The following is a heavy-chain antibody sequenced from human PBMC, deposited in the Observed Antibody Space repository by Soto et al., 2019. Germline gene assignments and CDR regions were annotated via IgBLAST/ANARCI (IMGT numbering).Heavy chain of an antibody. CDR2: IRSKAYGGTT. CDR3: TRESLYYYDSSGYCDY. V-gene: IGHV3-49*03. Sequence: PGGSLILSSTASGFTFGDDAMSWFRQAPWKGLEWVGFIRSKAYGGTTEYAASVKGRFTISRDDSKSIAYLQMNSLKTEDTAVYYCTRESLYYYDSSGYCDYWGQGTLVTVSS. D-gene: IGHD3-22*01. J-gene: IGHJ4*02. CDR1: GFTFGDDA.